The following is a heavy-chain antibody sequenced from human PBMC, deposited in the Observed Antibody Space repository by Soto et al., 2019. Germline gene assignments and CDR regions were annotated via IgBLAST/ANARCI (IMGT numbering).Heavy chain of an antibody. CDR1: GFTFSSYG. CDR3: ARDSSSSGWDYYFDY. J-gene: IGHJ4*02. CDR2: IWYDGSNK. Sequence: GGSLRLSCAASGFTFSSYGMHWVRQAPGKGLEWVAVIWYDGSNKYYADSVKGRFTISRDNSKNTLYLQMNSLRAEDTAVYYCARDSSSSGWDYYFDYWGQGTLVTVSS. V-gene: IGHV3-33*01. D-gene: IGHD6-19*01.